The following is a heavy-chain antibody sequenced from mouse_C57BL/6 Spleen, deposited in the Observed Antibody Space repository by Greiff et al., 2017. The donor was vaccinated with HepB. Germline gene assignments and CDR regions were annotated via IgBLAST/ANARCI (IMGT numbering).Heavy chain of an antibody. CDR2: IDPENGDT. CDR1: GFNIKDDY. J-gene: IGHJ3*01. V-gene: IGHV14-4*01. Sequence: EVMLVESGAELVRPGASVKLSCTASGFNIKDDYMHWVKQRPEQGLEWIGWIDPENGDTEYASKFQGKATITADTSSNTAYLQLSSLTSEDTAVYYCTSYYYDPFAYWGQGTLVTVSA. CDR3: TSYYYDPFAY. D-gene: IGHD1-1*01.